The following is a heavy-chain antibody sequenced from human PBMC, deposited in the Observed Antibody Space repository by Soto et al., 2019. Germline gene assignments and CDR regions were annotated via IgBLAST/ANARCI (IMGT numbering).Heavy chain of an antibody. J-gene: IGHJ4*02. Sequence: GGALRLSCAASGFTFSLYAMIWVRQAPGKGLEWVSSVSSGSSYIYSADSLKGRFTISRDDAKNSLYLQMNSLRADDTAIYYCVRARATDSRPDYWGQGSLVTVSS. CDR3: VRARATDSRPDY. D-gene: IGHD3-22*01. V-gene: IGHV3-21*01. CDR2: VSSGSSYI. CDR1: GFTFSLYA.